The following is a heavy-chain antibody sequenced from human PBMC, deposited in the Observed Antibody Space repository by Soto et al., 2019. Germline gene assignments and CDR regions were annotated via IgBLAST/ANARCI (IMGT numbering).Heavy chain of an antibody. J-gene: IGHJ4*02. Sequence: SVKVYCKASGGSYSIYTISWVRQEKGQGLEWMGRIIPILGIANYAQKFQGRVTITADKSTSTAYMELSSLRSEDTAVYYCARGRRHYSNYVYYFDYWGQGTLVTVSS. CDR2: IIPILGIA. D-gene: IGHD4-4*01. CDR1: GGSYSIYT. CDR3: ARGRRHYSNYVYYFDY. V-gene: IGHV1-69*02.